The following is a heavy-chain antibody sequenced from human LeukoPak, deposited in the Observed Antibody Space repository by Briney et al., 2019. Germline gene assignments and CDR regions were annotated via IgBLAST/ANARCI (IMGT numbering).Heavy chain of an antibody. J-gene: IGHJ4*02. Sequence: GGSLRLSCAASGFTFSSYEMNWVRQAPGKGLEWVSYISSSGSTIYYADSVKGRFTIPRDNAKNSLYLQMNSLRAEDTAVYYCARSNYDYAWGTYYFDYWGQGTLVTVSS. CDR3: ARSNYDYAWGTYYFDY. D-gene: IGHD3-16*01. CDR1: GFTFSSYE. CDR2: ISSSGSTI. V-gene: IGHV3-48*03.